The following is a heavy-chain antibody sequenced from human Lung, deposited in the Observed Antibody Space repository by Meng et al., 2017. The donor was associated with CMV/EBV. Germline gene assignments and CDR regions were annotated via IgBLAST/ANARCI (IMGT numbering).Heavy chain of an antibody. CDR3: AKGGIRFLES. V-gene: IGHV3-23*01. J-gene: IGHJ4*02. D-gene: IGHD3-3*01. CDR2: IGGSGGST. Sequence: LSGSGSGFSFNNYAMTWVRQTPGKGLEWVSTIGGSGGSTYYADSVKGHFTISRDNSKSTLYLQMNSLRAEDTAIYYCAKGGIRFLESWGQGALVTVSS. CDR1: GFSFNNYA.